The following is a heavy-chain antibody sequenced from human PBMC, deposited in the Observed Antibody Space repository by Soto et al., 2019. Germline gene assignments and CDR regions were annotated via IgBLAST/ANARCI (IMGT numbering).Heavy chain of an antibody. Sequence: SVKVSCKASGGTFSSYAISWVRQAPGQGLEWMGGIVPIFGTANYAQKFQGRVTITADKSTSTAYMELSSLRSEDTAVYYCARKGGYDTYYYYGMDVWGQGTTVTVSS. CDR1: GGTFSSYA. CDR2: IVPIFGTA. CDR3: ARKGGYDTYYYYGMDV. J-gene: IGHJ6*02. V-gene: IGHV1-69*06. D-gene: IGHD5-12*01.